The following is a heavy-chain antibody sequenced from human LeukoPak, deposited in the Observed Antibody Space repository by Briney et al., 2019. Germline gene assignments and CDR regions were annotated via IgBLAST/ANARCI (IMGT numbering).Heavy chain of an antibody. Sequence: GGSLRLSCAASGFTFSSYTMNWVRQAPGKGLEWVLYISSSSSYIYYADSVKGRFTISRDNAKNSLYLQMNSLRAEDTAVYYCARDITGTKFSFDYWGQGTLVTVSS. D-gene: IGHD1-7*01. CDR2: ISSSSSYI. CDR3: ARDITGTKFSFDY. CDR1: GFTFSSYT. V-gene: IGHV3-21*01. J-gene: IGHJ4*02.